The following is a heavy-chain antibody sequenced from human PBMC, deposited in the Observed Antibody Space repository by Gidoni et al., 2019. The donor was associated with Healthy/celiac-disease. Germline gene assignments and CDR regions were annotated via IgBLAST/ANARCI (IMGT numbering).Heavy chain of an antibody. V-gene: IGHV3-23*01. D-gene: IGHD3-10*01. J-gene: IGHJ4*02. CDR1: GFTFSSYA. CDR2: ISGSGGST. Sequence: VQLLESGGGLVQPGGSLRLSCAASGFTFSSYAMSWVRQAPGKGLEWVSAISGSGGSTYYADSVKGRFTISRDNSKNTLYLQMNSLRAEDTAVYYCAKDQLGFGELLEYYFDYWGQGTLVTVSS. CDR3: AKDQLGFGELLEYYFDY.